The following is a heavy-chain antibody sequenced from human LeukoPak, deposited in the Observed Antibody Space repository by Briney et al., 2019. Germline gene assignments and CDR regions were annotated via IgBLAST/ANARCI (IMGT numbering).Heavy chain of an antibody. V-gene: IGHV3-7*01. CDR2: IKQDESEK. Sequence: PGGSLRLSCAASGFTFRNYCMTWVRQVPGKGLEWVASIKQDESEKYFLDSVKGRFTISRDNAENSLYLQMNSLRVEDTAVYYCARVYYQDSGTSYRHLDYWGQGTLVTVSS. CDR3: ARVYYQDSGTSYRHLDY. J-gene: IGHJ4*02. D-gene: IGHD3-22*01. CDR1: GFTFRNYC.